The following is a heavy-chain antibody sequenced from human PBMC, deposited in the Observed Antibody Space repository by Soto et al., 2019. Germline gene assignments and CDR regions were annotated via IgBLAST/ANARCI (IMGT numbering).Heavy chain of an antibody. CDR3: TRGGADKWLAVDF. V-gene: IGHV4-4*02. Sequence: QVQLRQWGPGLVRPSGTLSLTCGVSGASLNSTDWWSWVRQTPGKGLEWIGEIYHSGSTNYNPSRKSRVTLSVDASANRFSLTLTSVTASDTAVYFCTRGGADKWLAVDFWGPGTLVTVSS. CDR1: GASLNSTDW. J-gene: IGHJ4*02. D-gene: IGHD6-19*01. CDR2: IYHSGST.